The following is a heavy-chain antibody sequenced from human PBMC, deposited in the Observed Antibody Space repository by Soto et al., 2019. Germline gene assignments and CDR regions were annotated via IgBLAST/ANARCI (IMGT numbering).Heavy chain of an antibody. CDR2: ITSGSGGGT. Sequence: EVQLLESGGGLVQPGGSLRLSCVASGFTFSSNAMSWVRQAPGKGLEWVSHITSGSGGGTYYADSVKGRFTISRDNAKTTLYMQMNSLRVKDTAVYYWGKGTWGAFDIWGHGTLVTVSS. CDR1: GFTFSSNA. V-gene: IGHV3-23*01. J-gene: IGHJ3*02. CDR3: GKGTWGAFDI. D-gene: IGHD7-27*01.